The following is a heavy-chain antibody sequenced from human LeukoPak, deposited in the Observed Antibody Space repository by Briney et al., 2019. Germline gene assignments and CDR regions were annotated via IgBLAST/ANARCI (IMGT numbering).Heavy chain of an antibody. CDR2: IGPSGGST. Sequence: ASVKVSCKASGYTFTSYYIHWVRQAPGQGLEWMGMIGPSGGSTSYAQMFRGRLTMTRDVSTSTAYMELSSLRSEDTAVYYCAKVAVAGTGGAFDIWGQGSMVTVSS. V-gene: IGHV1-46*01. J-gene: IGHJ3*02. CDR3: AKVAVAGTGGAFDI. CDR1: GYTFTSYY. D-gene: IGHD6-19*01.